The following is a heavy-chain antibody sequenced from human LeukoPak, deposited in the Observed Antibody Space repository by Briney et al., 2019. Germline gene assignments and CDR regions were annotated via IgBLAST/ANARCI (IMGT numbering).Heavy chain of an antibody. Sequence: GGSLRLSCEASGFTFGSHAMYWVRQAPGKGLEWVAGIFGSGGSPHYADPVKGRFTISRDNSRNTVYLQINSLRAEDTAVYYCEKTTVGYSSGQKPAWPVDYWGQGTLVTVSS. CDR2: IFGSGGSP. V-gene: IGHV3-23*01. CDR3: EKTTVGYSSGQKPAWPVDY. D-gene: IGHD5-18*01. J-gene: IGHJ4*02. CDR1: GFTFGSHA.